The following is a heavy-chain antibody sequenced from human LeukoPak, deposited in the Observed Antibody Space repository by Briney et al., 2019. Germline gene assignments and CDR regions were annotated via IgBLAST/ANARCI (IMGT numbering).Heavy chain of an antibody. D-gene: IGHD3-10*01. CDR1: GFTFSSYG. Sequence: GGSLRLSCAASGFTFSSYGMHWVRQAPGKGLEWVSAISVSGNTYHADSVKGRFTISRDNSKNTLYLQMNSLRAEDTAVYYCARGAYGSGSYGDNWFDPWGQGTLVTVSS. CDR3: ARGAYGSGSYGDNWFDP. CDR2: ISVSGNT. V-gene: IGHV3-NL1*01. J-gene: IGHJ5*02.